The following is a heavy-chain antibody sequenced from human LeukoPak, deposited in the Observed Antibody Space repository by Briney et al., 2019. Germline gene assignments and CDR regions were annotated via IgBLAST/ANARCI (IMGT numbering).Heavy chain of an antibody. J-gene: IGHJ4*02. CDR1: GFTVSSNY. CDR3: ARWFCSSTSCYYDY. CDR2: IYSDGTT. Sequence: AGGSLRLSCAASGFTVSSNYMSWVRQAPGMGLEWVSIIYSDGTTYYVDSVRGRFTISSDNSKNTLYLQMNSLRAEDTAVYYCARWFCSSTSCYYDYWGQGTLVTVSS. D-gene: IGHD2-2*01. V-gene: IGHV3-53*01.